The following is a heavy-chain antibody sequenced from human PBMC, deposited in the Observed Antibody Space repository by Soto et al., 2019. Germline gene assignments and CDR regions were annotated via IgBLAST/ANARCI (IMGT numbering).Heavy chain of an antibody. CDR1: GFTFNTYW. Sequence: EGQLVESGGDSVQPGGSLRLSCAASGFTFNTYWMHLVRHAPWKGLVWVSRISAEGRTTTYADSVKGRFTSSRDNAKNTRSLKMNGLRAEDPDVDDCATLASVQDDRYDYGGQGGLVTVST. CDR3: ATLASVQDDRYDY. D-gene: IGHD1-1*01. J-gene: IGHJ4*02. V-gene: IGHV3-74*01. CDR2: ISAEGRTT.